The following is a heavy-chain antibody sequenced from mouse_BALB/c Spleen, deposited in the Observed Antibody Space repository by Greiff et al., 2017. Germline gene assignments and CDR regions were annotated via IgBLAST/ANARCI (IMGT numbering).Heavy chain of an antibody. Sequence: EVKLVESGGGLVQPGGSLKLSCAASGFTFSSYGMSWVRQTPDKRLELVATINSNGGSTYYPDSVKGRFTISRDNAKNTLYLQMSSLKFEDTAMYYCARDRGKTTATFAYWGQGTLVTVSA. D-gene: IGHD1-2*01. CDR2: INSNGGST. V-gene: IGHV5-6-3*01. CDR1: GFTFSSYG. J-gene: IGHJ3*01. CDR3: ARDRGKTTATFAY.